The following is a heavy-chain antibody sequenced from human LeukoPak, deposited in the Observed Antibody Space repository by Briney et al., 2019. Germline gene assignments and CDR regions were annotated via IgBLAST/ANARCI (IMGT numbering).Heavy chain of an antibody. CDR1: GFTFDDYA. D-gene: IGHD6-13*01. Sequence: GGSLRLSCAASGFTFDDYAMHLVRQAPGKGLEWVSGISWNSGSIGYADSVKGRFTISRDNAKNSLYLQMNSLGAEDTALYYCAKVSYSSSWYASDWFDPWGQGTLVTVSS. CDR3: AKVSYSSSWYASDWFDP. CDR2: ISWNSGSI. J-gene: IGHJ5*02. V-gene: IGHV3-9*01.